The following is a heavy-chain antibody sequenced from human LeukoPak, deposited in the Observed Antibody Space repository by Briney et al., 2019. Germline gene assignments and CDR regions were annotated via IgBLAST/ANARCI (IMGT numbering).Heavy chain of an antibody. D-gene: IGHD2-2*01. J-gene: IGHJ6*03. CDR1: GFTFSSYA. V-gene: IGHV3-23*01. CDR2: ISGSGGST. Sequence: GGSLRLSCAASGFTFSSYAMSWVRQAPGKGLEWVSAISGSGGSTYYADSVKGRFTISRDNSKNTLYLQMNSLRAEDTAAYYCAKVYCSSTSCPTYYYYYMDGWGKGTTVTVSS. CDR3: AKVYCSSTSCPTYYYYYMDG.